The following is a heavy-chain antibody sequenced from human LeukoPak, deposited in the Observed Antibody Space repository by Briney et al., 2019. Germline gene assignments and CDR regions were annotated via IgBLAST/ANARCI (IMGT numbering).Heavy chain of an antibody. CDR2: IIPIFGTA. Sequence: SVKVSCKASGYTFTSYAISWVRQAPGQGLEWMGGIIPIFGTANYAQKFQGRVTITAGKSTSTAYMELSSLRSEDTAVYYCATLGLIAVADTLDYWGQGTLVTVSS. CDR3: ATLGLIAVADTLDY. J-gene: IGHJ4*02. V-gene: IGHV1-69*06. D-gene: IGHD6-19*01. CDR1: GYTFTSYA.